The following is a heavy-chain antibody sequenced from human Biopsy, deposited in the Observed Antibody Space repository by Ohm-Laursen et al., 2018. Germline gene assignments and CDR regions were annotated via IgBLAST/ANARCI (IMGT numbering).Heavy chain of an antibody. CDR2: NIPILGTG. CDR3: ATKLTGYFHH. D-gene: IGHD3-9*01. J-gene: IGHJ1*01. Sequence: SSVKVSCKASGYPFITYGISWVRQAPGQGLEWLGGNIPILGTGNYAQKFQDRVTVVADTSTSTATMELRSLRSDDTAVYYCATKLTGYFHHWGQGTLVIVSS. CDR1: GYPFITYG. V-gene: IGHV1-69*06.